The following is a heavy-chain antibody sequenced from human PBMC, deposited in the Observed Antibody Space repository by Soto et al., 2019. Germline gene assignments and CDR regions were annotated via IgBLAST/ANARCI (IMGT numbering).Heavy chain of an antibody. D-gene: IGHD1-26*01. CDR1: GGTFSSYS. V-gene: IGHV1-69*01. CDR3: ARDGGRHAGGIDY. Sequence: QVQLVQSGAEVKKPGSSVKVSCKASGGTFSSYSINWVRQAPGQGLEWMGEIIHIFGTANYAQKLQGRVTITADESTSTAYMELSSLRSEDTAVYYCARDGGRHAGGIDYWGQGNLVTVSS. J-gene: IGHJ4*02. CDR2: IIHIFGTA.